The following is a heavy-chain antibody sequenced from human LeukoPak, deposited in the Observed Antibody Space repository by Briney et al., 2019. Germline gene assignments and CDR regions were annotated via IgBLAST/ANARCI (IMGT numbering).Heavy chain of an antibody. D-gene: IGHD3-22*01. CDR2: IYYSGST. V-gene: IGHV4-59*08. CDR3: ARVKAYDSSGYYFLTHDAFDI. J-gene: IGHJ3*02. CDR1: GGSFSGYY. Sequence: SETLSLTCAVYGGSFSGYYWSWIRQPPGKGLEWIGYIYYSGSTNYNPSLKSRVTISVDTSKNQFSLKLSSVTAADTAVYYCARVKAYDSSGYYFLTHDAFDIWGQGTMVTVSS.